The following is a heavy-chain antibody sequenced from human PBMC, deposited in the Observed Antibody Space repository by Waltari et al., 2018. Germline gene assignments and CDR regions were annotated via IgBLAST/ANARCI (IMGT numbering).Heavy chain of an antibody. J-gene: IGHJ4*02. CDR1: GFTFDVYG. CDR3: VREVFGSGWRESYFFDY. V-gene: IGHV3-20*04. CDR2: INWSGART. D-gene: IGHD6-19*01. Sequence: EVQLVESGGGMVRPGGSLRLSCAASGFTFDVYGMRWVRQVPGKGLEWVSGINWSGARTSYADSVMGRFTVSRDNAMNSLYLEMSSLRAEDTALYYCVREVFGSGWRESYFFDYWGQGTLVTVSS.